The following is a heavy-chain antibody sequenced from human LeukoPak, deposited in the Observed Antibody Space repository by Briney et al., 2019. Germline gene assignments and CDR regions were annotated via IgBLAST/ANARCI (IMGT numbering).Heavy chain of an antibody. CDR3: ARDRAIVGATPDAFDI. V-gene: IGHV4-61*02. J-gene: IGHJ3*02. D-gene: IGHD1-26*01. CDR2: IYTSGST. CDR1: GGSISSGSYY. Sequence: PSETLSLTCTVSGGSISSGSYYWSWIRQPAGKGLEWIGRIYTSGSTNYNPSLKSRVTISVDTSKNQFSLKLSSVTAADTAVYHCARDRAIVGATPDAFDIWGQGTMVTVSS.